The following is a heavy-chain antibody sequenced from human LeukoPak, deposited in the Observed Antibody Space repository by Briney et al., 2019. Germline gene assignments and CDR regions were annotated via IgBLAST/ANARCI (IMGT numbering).Heavy chain of an antibody. CDR2: INHSGST. CDR1: GGSFSGYY. V-gene: IGHV4-34*01. J-gene: IGHJ4*02. Sequence: PETLSLTCAVYGGSFSGYYWSWIRQPPGKGLEWIGEINHSGSTNYNPSLKSRVTISVDTSKNQFSLKLSSVTAADTAVYYCARERYYDILTGPYYFDYWGQGTLVTVSS. D-gene: IGHD3-9*01. CDR3: ARERYYDILTGPYYFDY.